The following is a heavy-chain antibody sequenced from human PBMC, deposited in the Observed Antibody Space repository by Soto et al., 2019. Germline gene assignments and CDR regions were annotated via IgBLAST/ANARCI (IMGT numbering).Heavy chain of an antibody. V-gene: IGHV3-23*01. Sequence: PGGSLRLSCAASGFTFSSYAMSWVRQAPGKGLEWVSAISGSGGSTYYADSVKGRFTISRDNSKNTLYLKMNSLRAEDTAVYYCAKGLYYYDSSLFDYWGQGTLVTVSS. CDR3: AKGLYYYDSSLFDY. D-gene: IGHD3-22*01. J-gene: IGHJ4*02. CDR1: GFTFSSYA. CDR2: ISGSGGST.